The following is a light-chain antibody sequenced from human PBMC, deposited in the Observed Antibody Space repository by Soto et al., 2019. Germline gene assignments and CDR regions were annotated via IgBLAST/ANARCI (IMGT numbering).Light chain of an antibody. CDR1: SNDVGGYNH. CDR2: EVY. Sequence: QSALTQPASVSGSPGQSISISCTGTSNDVGGYNHVSWYQQLPGKAPKLIIYEVYYRPSGVSNRFSGSKSGNTASLTISELQAEDEADYYCNSYRSTDTVIFGGGTKLTVL. V-gene: IGLV2-14*01. J-gene: IGLJ2*01. CDR3: NSYRSTDTVI.